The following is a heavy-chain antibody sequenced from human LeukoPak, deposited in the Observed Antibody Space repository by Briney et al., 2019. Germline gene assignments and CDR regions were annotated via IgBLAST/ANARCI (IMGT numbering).Heavy chain of an antibody. J-gene: IGHJ4*02. D-gene: IGHD3-16*02. Sequence: SQTLSLTCTVSGDSFVSSGGYYWSWIRQHPGKGLEWIGYIYYSGSTYYNPSLKSRVTISVDTSKNQFSLELSSVTAADTAVYYCASSEAEYDYVWGSYLYWGQGTLVTVSS. CDR2: IYYSGST. CDR1: GDSFVSSGGYY. CDR3: ASSEAEYDYVWGSYLY. V-gene: IGHV4-31*03.